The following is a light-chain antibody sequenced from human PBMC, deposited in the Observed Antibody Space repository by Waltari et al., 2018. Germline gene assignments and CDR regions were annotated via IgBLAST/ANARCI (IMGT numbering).Light chain of an antibody. CDR3: VLYMGSASWV. V-gene: IGLV8-61*01. CDR1: SSFSSTTYF. J-gene: IGLJ3*02. CDR2: NTN. Sequence: QTVVTQEPSFSVSPGGTVTLPCGFTSSFSSTTYFPSWYQQTPGQAPRTLIYNTNTRSSGVPDRFSGSILGNKAALTITGAQAEDESDYYCVLYMGSASWVFGGGTQLTVL.